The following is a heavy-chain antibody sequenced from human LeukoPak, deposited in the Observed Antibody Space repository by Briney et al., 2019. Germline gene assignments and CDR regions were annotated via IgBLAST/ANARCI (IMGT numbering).Heavy chain of an antibody. D-gene: IGHD3-10*01. Sequence: GGSLRLSCAASGFTFSSYGMHWVRQAPGKGLEWVAVIWYDGSNKYYADSVKGRFTISRDNSKNTLYLQMNSLRAEDTAVYYCARIYGSGSSKSDIRDYWGQGTLVAVSS. J-gene: IGHJ4*02. CDR2: IWYDGSNK. CDR1: GFTFSSYG. V-gene: IGHV3-33*01. CDR3: ARIYGSGSSKSDIRDY.